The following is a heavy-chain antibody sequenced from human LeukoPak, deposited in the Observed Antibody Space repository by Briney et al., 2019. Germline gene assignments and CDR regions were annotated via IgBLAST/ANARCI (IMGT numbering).Heavy chain of an antibody. V-gene: IGHV1-18*04. CDR3: ARDSKVAAGSGFDY. CDR2: LSAYDGDT. Sequence: ASVKVSCKASGYTFIGYNMHWVRQAPGQGPEWMGWLSAYDGDTNYAQNVQGRVTLTTDTSTSTAYMELRSLRSDDTAFYYCARDSKVAAGSGFDYWGQGTLVTVSS. J-gene: IGHJ4*02. CDR1: GYTFIGYN. D-gene: IGHD6-13*01.